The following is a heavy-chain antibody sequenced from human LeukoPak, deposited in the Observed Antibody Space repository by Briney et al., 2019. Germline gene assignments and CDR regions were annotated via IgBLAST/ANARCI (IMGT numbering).Heavy chain of an antibody. Sequence: GGSLRLSCAASGFTFSSYSMNWVRQAPGKGLEWVSYISSSSSTIYYADSVKGRFTISRDNAKDSLYLQMNSLRAEDTAVYYCARDPGSGYEEHFDYWGQGTLVTVSS. CDR2: ISSSSSTI. D-gene: IGHD5-12*01. V-gene: IGHV3-48*04. CDR1: GFTFSSYS. CDR3: ARDPGSGYEEHFDY. J-gene: IGHJ4*02.